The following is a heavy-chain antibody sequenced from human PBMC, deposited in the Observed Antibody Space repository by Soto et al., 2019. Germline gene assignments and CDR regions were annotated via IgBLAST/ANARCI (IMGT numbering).Heavy chain of an antibody. CDR3: ARCPQPPDTADPYAVDV. J-gene: IGHJ6*02. Sequence: QVQLVQSGTEVKKPGASVKVSCKASGGTFSRSGFHWVRQAPGQGLEWMGMIVPSVDTTNYAQKFQARVTISSDQFTSTVYMELRSRRSEDTAVYYCARCPQPPDTADPYAVDVWGQGTRVIASS. V-gene: IGHV1-69*18. CDR2: IVPSVDTT. D-gene: IGHD5-18*01. CDR1: GGTFSRSG.